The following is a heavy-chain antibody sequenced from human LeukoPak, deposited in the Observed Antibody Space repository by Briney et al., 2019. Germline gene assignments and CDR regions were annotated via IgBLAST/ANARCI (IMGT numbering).Heavy chain of an antibody. CDR1: GSTFSSYG. CDR2: ISYDGSNK. D-gene: IGHD2-2*01. CDR3: ARDLDIVVVPAAFGYYFDY. J-gene: IGHJ4*02. V-gene: IGHV3-30*19. Sequence: GGSLRLSCAASGSTFSSYGMHWVRQAPGKGLEWVAVISYDGSNKYYADSVKGRFTISRDNSKNTLYLQMNSLRAEDTAVYYCARDLDIVVVPAAFGYYFDYWGQGTLVTVSS.